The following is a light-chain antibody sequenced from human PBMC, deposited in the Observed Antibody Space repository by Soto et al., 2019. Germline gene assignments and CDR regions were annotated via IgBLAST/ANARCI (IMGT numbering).Light chain of an antibody. CDR1: SSNIGSNT. V-gene: IGLV1-44*01. Sequence: VVSQPPSASGTPGQRVTISCSGRSSNIGSNTVNWYQHLPGAAPKLLIYYNDRRPSGVPDRFSGSKSGTSASLAISGLQSEDEADYYCASWDGSLNAMLFGGGTKVTVL. CDR2: YND. CDR3: ASWDGSLNAML. J-gene: IGLJ3*02.